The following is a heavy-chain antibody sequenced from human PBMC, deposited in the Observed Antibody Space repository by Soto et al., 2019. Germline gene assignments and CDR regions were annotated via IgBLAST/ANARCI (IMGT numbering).Heavy chain of an antibody. V-gene: IGHV1-24*01. CDR1: GYTLTELS. CDR2: FDPEDGET. CDR3: ATENLKLYDILTGYPDY. J-gene: IGHJ4*02. Sequence: ASVKVSCKVSGYTLTELSMHWVRQAPGKGLEWMGGFDPEDGETIYAQKFQGRVTMTEDTSTDTAYMELSSLRSEDTAVYYCATENLKLYDILTGYPDYWGQGTLVTVSS. D-gene: IGHD3-9*01.